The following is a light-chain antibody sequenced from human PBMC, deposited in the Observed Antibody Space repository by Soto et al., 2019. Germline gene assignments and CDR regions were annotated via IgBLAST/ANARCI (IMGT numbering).Light chain of an antibody. V-gene: IGKV1-39*01. CDR3: QQSYSTPQT. CDR2: AAS. CDR1: QSISSY. Sequence: DIQMTQSPSSLSASVGDRVTITCRASQSISSYLNWYQQKPGKAPKLLIYAASSLQSVVPSRFSGSGSGTDFTLPISSLQPEDFATYYCQQSYSTPQTFGQGTKVEIK. J-gene: IGKJ1*01.